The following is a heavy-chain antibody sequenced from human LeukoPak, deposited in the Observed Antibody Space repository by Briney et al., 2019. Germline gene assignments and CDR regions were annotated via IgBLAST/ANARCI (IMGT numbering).Heavy chain of an antibody. CDR2: IVPLLNIT. V-gene: IGHV1-69*04. D-gene: IGHD2-15*01. CDR1: GGTFNNYA. CDR3: ASDVVVVAATPNYFDY. Sequence: GASVKVSCKASGGTFNNYAFNWVRQAPGQRLEWMGRIVPLLNITNYAQKFQGRVTITADKSTITAFMDLSSLRSEDTAVYYCASDVVVVAATPNYFDYWGQGTLVTVSS. J-gene: IGHJ4*02.